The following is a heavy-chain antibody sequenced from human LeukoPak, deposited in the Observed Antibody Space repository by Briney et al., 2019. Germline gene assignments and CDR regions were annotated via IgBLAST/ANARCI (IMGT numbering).Heavy chain of an antibody. CDR1: GFTFRSYW. CDR3: ARRYFDWFLGAGGSLDI. V-gene: IGHV3-7*01. J-gene: IGHJ3*02. CDR2: IKQDGSEK. Sequence: GGSLRLSCAGSGFTFRSYWMHWGREAPGKGLEWVANIKQDGSEKYYVASVKGRFTISRDNAKASVHLQMNSLRAEHTAVYYCARRYFDWFLGAGGSLDIWGQGTMVTVSS. D-gene: IGHD3-9*01.